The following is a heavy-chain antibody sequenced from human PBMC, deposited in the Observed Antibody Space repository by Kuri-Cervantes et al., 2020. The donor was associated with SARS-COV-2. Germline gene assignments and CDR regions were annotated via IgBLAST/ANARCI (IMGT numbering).Heavy chain of an antibody. J-gene: IGHJ1*01. CDR2: IIPIFGTA. CDR1: GDTFSSYA. V-gene: IGHV1-69*06. Sequence: SVKVSCKASGDTFSSYAITWVRQAPGQGLEWMGRIIPIFGTANYAQKFQGRVTITADTSTSTAYMELSSLRSEDTAVYYCACRYCSSTSWREYFQHWGQGTLVTVSS. CDR3: ACRYCSSTSWREYFQH. D-gene: IGHD2-2*01.